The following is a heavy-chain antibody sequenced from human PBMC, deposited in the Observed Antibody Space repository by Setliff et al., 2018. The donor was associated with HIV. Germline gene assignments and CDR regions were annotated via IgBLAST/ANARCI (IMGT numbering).Heavy chain of an antibody. CDR1: GFTFDDYA. CDR2: IEHDGSEK. V-gene: IGHV3-7*01. J-gene: IGHJ6*03. CDR3: ARAGYHYYYMDV. Sequence: GGSLRLSCVASGFTFDDYAMHWVRQAPGKGLEWVANIEHDGSEKNYVNSVRGRFTISRDNAKNTLYLQMNSLRAEDTALYYCARAGYHYYYMDVWGKGTTVTVSS. D-gene: IGHD3-16*02.